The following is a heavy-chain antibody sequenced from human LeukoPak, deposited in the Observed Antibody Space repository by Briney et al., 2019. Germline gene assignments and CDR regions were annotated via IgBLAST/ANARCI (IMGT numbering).Heavy chain of an antibody. D-gene: IGHD6-19*01. Sequence: SETLSPTCTVSGGSISSSNYYWGWIRQPPGKGLEWIGSIYYSGSTYYNPSLKSRVTISVDTSKNQFSLKLSSVTAADTAVYYCASSGWYQVVVYWGQGTLVTVSS. V-gene: IGHV4-39*07. CDR2: IYYSGST. CDR3: ASSGWYQVVVY. CDR1: GGSISSSNYY. J-gene: IGHJ4*02.